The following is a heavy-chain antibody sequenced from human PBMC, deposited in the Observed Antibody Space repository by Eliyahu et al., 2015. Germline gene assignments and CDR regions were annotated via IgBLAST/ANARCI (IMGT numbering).Heavy chain of an antibody. CDR1: GFSLSTSGVG. Sequence: QITLKESGPTLVKPTQTLTLTCTFSGFSLSTSGVGVXWIRQPPGKALEWLALIYWDDDKRYSPSLKSRLTITKDTSKNQVVLTMTNMDPVDTATYYCAHTPGELSLSSWFDPWGQGTLVTVSS. D-gene: IGHD3-16*02. CDR3: AHTPGELSLSSWFDP. J-gene: IGHJ5*02. V-gene: IGHV2-5*02. CDR2: IYWDDDK.